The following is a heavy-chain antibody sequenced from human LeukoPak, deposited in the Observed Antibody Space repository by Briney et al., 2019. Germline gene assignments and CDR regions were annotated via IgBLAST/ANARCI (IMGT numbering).Heavy chain of an antibody. D-gene: IGHD6-13*01. Sequence: GASVKVSCKASGYTFTSYAMNWVRQAPGQGLEWMGGIIPIFGTANYAQKFQGRVTITADESTSTAYMELSSLRSEDTAVYYCARGVVPRIAAAGLYYFDYWGQGTLVTVSS. J-gene: IGHJ4*02. CDR2: IIPIFGTA. CDR1: GYTFTSYA. CDR3: ARGVVPRIAAAGLYYFDY. V-gene: IGHV1-69*13.